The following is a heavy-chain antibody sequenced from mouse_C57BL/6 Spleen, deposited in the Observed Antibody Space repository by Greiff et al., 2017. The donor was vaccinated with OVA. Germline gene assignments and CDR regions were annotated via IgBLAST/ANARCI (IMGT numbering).Heavy chain of an antibody. CDR1: GYAFTNYL. Sequence: QVQLQQSGAELVRPGTSVKVSCKASGYAFTNYLIEWVKQRPGQGLEWIGVINPGSGGTNYNEKFKGKATLTADKSSSTAYMQLSSLTSEDSAVYFCAIYYGSRGNYFDYWGQGTTLTVSS. CDR2: INPGSGGT. D-gene: IGHD1-1*01. V-gene: IGHV1-54*01. J-gene: IGHJ2*01. CDR3: AIYYGSRGNYFDY.